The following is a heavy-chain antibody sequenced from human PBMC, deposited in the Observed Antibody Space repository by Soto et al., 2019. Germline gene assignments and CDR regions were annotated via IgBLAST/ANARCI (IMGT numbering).Heavy chain of an antibody. D-gene: IGHD1-1*01. Sequence: QVHLVQSGAEVKKPGASVKVSCTASGYTFTSYGITWVRQAPGQGLEWMGWISAHNGNTDYAQKLQGRVIVTSDTSTSTAYMELRSLISDDTAVYYCARGRYGDYWGQGALVTVAS. CDR3: ARGRYGDY. V-gene: IGHV1-18*01. CDR1: GYTFTSYG. J-gene: IGHJ4*02. CDR2: ISAHNGNT.